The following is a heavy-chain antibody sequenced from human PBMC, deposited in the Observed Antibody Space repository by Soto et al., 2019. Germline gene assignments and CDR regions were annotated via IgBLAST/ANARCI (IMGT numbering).Heavy chain of an antibody. J-gene: IGHJ4*02. V-gene: IGHV4-31*03. Sequence: QVQLQESGPGLVKPSQTLSLTCTVSGGSISSGGYYWSWIRQHPGKGLEWIGYIYYSGSTYYNPSLKSRVTMXXDXSXXQFSLKLSSVTAADTAVYYCARELGEMATITPLGYWGQGTLVTVSS. CDR1: GGSISSGGYY. D-gene: IGHD5-12*01. CDR2: IYYSGST. CDR3: ARELGEMATITPLGY.